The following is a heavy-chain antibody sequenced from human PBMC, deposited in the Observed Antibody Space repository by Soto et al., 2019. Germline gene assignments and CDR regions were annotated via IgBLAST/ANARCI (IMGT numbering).Heavy chain of an antibody. J-gene: IGHJ4*02. D-gene: IGHD6-19*01. V-gene: IGHV4-61*01. Sequence: KASETLSLTCTVSGGSVSSGSYYWSWIRQPPGKGLEWIGYIYYSGSTNYNPSLKSRVTISVDTSKNQFSLKLSSVTAADTAVYYCARGTAVAVFDYWGQRTLVTVSS. CDR2: IYYSGST. CDR3: ARGTAVAVFDY. CDR1: GGSVSSGSYY.